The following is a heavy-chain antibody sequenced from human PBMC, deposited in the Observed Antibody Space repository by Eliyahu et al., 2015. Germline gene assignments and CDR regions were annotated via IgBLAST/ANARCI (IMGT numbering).Heavy chain of an antibody. V-gene: IGHV3-23*01. J-gene: IGHJ4*02. D-gene: IGHD6-19*01. CDR1: GFXFSNYA. Sequence: EVQLLESGGGLVXPGGSLRLPCAASGFXFSNYAMNWVRQAPGKGLEWVSGISSGGSNTYYADSVKGRFTISRDNSKNTLYLQMNSLRAEDTAVYYCAKAVSGWQPFDNWGQGTLVTVSS. CDR2: ISSGGSNT. CDR3: AKAVSGWQPFDN.